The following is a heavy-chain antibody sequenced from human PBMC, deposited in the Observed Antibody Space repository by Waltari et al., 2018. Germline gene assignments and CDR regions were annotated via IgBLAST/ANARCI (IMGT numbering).Heavy chain of an antibody. CDR2: ISYDGSNK. D-gene: IGHD3-10*01. V-gene: IGHV3-30-3*01. Sequence: QVQLVESGGGVVQPGRSLRLSCAASGFTFSSYAMHWVRQAPGKGLEWVAVISYDGSNKYYVDSVKGRFTISRDNSKNTLYLQMNSLRAEDTAVYYCARDQMVQGVISPPDYWGQGTLVTVSS. CDR1: GFTFSSYA. J-gene: IGHJ4*02. CDR3: ARDQMVQGVISPPDY.